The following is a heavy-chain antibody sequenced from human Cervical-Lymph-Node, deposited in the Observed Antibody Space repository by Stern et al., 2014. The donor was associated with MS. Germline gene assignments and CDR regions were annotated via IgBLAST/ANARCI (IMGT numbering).Heavy chain of an antibody. J-gene: IGHJ4*02. CDR3: ARGGGLVGYFDY. D-gene: IGHD1-26*01. CDR1: GDTFISYA. CDR2: ITPDFGTT. V-gene: IGHV1-69*06. Sequence: QVQLVQSGAEVKKPGSSVKVSCKASGDTFISYAIHWVRQVPGQGLEWMGGITPDFGTTNYAQKFQGRVTVTADKSTNTAFMELMTLRSEDTAVYYCARGGGLVGYFDYWGQGTLVSVSS.